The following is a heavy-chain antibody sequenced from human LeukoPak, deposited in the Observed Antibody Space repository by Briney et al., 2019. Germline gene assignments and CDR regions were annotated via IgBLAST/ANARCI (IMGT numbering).Heavy chain of an antibody. CDR2: INHSGST. Sequence: SETLSLTCAVYGGSFSGYYWSWIRQPPGKGLEWIGEINHSGSTNYNPSLKSRVTISVDTSKNQFSLKLSSVTAADTAVYYCARDAWPPGVVAATYFDYWGQGTLVTVSS. D-gene: IGHD2-15*01. V-gene: IGHV4-34*01. CDR1: GGSFSGYY. J-gene: IGHJ4*02. CDR3: ARDAWPPGVVAATYFDY.